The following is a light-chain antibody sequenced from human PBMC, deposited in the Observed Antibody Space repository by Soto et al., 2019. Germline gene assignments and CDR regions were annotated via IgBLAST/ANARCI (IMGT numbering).Light chain of an antibody. V-gene: IGKV3-15*01. CDR3: QQYNNWPPLT. Sequence: EIVMTQSPATLSVSPGDGAILSCRASQSVSSNLAWYQQKPGQAPRLLIYSASIRATGIPARFSGVGSGTEFTLTINSLQSEDFAVYYCQQYNNWPPLTFGGGTKVDIK. CDR2: SAS. J-gene: IGKJ4*01. CDR1: QSVSSN.